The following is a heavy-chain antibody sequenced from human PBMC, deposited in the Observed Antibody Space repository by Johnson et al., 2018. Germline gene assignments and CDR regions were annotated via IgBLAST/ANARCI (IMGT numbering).Heavy chain of an antibody. CDR1: GFTFSSHG. J-gene: IGHJ3*02. V-gene: IGHV3-33*01. D-gene: IGHD2-8*02. CDR3: ARWGMDKVFDI. Sequence: QVQLQESGGGVVQXGRSLKLSCVASGFTFSSHGMHWVRQAPGKGLEWVAVIWYDGSNKYYADSVKGRFTISRDNSKNTLSLQMNTLRAEDTAVHYCARWGMDKVFDIWSQGTMVTVSS. CDR2: IWYDGSNK.